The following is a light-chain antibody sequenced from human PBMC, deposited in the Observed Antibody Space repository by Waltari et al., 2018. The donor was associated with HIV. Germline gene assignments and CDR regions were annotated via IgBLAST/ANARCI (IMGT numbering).Light chain of an antibody. CDR3: CSYAGDLTFVI. CDR2: DVN. V-gene: IGLV2-11*01. CDR1: SSDVGGYNY. Sequence: QSALTQPRSVSGSPGQSVTISCTGTSSDVGGYNYVSWYQLHPGKAPKLMIYDVNKRPSGVPDRFSGSKSGNTASLTISGVQAEDEGDYYCCSYAGDLTFVIFGGGTKLIVL. J-gene: IGLJ2*01.